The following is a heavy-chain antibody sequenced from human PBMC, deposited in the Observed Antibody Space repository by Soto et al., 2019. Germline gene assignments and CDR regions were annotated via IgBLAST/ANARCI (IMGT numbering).Heavy chain of an antibody. J-gene: IGHJ4*02. V-gene: IGHV4-30-2*01. Sequence: SETLSLTCAVSGGSISSGGYSWSWIRQPPGKGLEWIGYIYHSGSTYYNPSLKSRVTISVDRSKNQFSLKLSSVTAADTAVYYCARGAGRPKKPGGSGSYDYWGQGTLVTVSS. CDR1: GGSISSGGYS. CDR2: IYHSGST. D-gene: IGHD3-10*01. CDR3: ARGAGRPKKPGGSGSYDY.